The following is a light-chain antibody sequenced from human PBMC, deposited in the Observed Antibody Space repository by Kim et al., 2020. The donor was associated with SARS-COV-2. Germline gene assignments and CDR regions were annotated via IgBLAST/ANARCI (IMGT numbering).Light chain of an antibody. CDR1: KLGDKY. Sequence: SYELTQPPSVSVSPGQTASITCSGDKLGDKYAWWYQQKPGQSPVLVIHQDSKRPSGIPERFSGSNSGNTATLTISGTQAMDEADYYCQAWDSSTVVFGGG. CDR2: QDS. V-gene: IGLV3-1*01. J-gene: IGLJ2*01. CDR3: QAWDSSTVV.